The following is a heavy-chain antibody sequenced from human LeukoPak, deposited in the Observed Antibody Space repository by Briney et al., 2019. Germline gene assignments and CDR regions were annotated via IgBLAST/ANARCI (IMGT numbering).Heavy chain of an antibody. V-gene: IGHV4-34*01. CDR3: ARHPRKKGIAAAGNY. J-gene: IGHJ4*02. D-gene: IGHD6-13*01. CDR1: GGSFSGYY. CDR2: INHSGST. Sequence: SETLSLTCAVYGGSFSGYYWSWIRQPPGKGLEWIGEINHSGSTNYNPSLKSRVTILEDTSKNQVSLKVRSVTAADTAVYYCARHPRKKGIAAAGNYWGQGTLVTVSS.